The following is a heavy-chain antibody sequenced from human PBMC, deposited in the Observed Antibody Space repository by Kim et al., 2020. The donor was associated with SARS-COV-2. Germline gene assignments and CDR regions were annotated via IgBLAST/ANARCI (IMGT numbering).Heavy chain of an antibody. CDR1: GFTFSSYA. CDR3: AKCIRSFYYYDMDV. CDR2: ITGSGDLT. D-gene: IGHD2-21*01. J-gene: IGHJ6*02. Sequence: GGSLRLSCVVSGFTFSSYAMTWVRQAPGKGLEWVSAITGSGDLTYYADSVKGRFTISRDNSKNTLYLQMNSLRAEDTAVYYCAKCIRSFYYYDMDVWGQGTTVTVSS. V-gene: IGHV3-23*01.